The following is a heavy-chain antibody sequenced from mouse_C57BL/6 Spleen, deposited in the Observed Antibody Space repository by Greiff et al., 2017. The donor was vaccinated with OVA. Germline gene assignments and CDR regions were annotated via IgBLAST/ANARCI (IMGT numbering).Heavy chain of an antibody. Sequence: QVQLKQSGAELVKPGASVKLSCKASGYTFTSYWMHWVKQRPGQGLEWIGMIHPNSGSTNYNEKFKSKATLTVDKSSSTAYMQLSSLTSEDSAVYYCARWVLWLDYWGQGTSVTVSS. CDR3: ARWVLWLDY. J-gene: IGHJ4*01. CDR2: IHPNSGST. D-gene: IGHD1-1*02. CDR1: GYTFTSYW. V-gene: IGHV1-64*01.